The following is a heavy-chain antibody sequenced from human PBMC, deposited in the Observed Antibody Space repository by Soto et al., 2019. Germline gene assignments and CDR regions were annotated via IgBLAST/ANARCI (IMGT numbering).Heavy chain of an antibody. V-gene: IGHV2-26*01. CDR2: IFSDNER. J-gene: IGHJ6*02. D-gene: IGHD3-9*01. CDR1: GFSLTTGKMG. Sequence: QVTLKESGPALVKPTETLTLTCTVSGFSLTTGKMGVRWIRQPPGKALEWLAHIFSDNERSYSTSLQGRLTISKDTPGSQVVLSMTNVDPVDTATYYCARMKVDSYQFYYAMDVWGQGTTVTVSS. CDR3: ARMKVDSYQFYYAMDV.